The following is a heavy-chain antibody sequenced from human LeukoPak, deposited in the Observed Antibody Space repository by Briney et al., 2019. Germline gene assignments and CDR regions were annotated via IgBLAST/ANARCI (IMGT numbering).Heavy chain of an antibody. Sequence: ASVKVSCKASGYTFTSYGISWVRQAPGQGLEWMGWISAYNGNTNYAQKLQGRVTMTTDTSTSTAYMELRSLRSDDTAVYYCARLDCGGDCYSSCFDYWGQGTLVTVPS. J-gene: IGHJ4*02. CDR1: GYTFTSYG. D-gene: IGHD2-21*02. CDR2: ISAYNGNT. V-gene: IGHV1-18*01. CDR3: ARLDCGGDCYSSCFDY.